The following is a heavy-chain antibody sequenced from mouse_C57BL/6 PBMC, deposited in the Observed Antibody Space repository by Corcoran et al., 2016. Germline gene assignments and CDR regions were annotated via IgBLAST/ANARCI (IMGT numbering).Heavy chain of an antibody. CDR2: IDPADGNT. D-gene: IGHD2-2*01. V-gene: IGHV14-3*01. CDR1: GFNIKNTY. Sequence: EVQLQQSVAELVRPGASVKLSCTASGFNIKNTYMHWVKQRPEQGLEWIGRIDPADGNTKYAPKFQGKATITADTSSNTAYLQLSSLSSEDTAIYYCARGWLRQWWYFDVWGTGTTVTVSS. CDR3: ARGWLRQWWYFDV. J-gene: IGHJ1*03.